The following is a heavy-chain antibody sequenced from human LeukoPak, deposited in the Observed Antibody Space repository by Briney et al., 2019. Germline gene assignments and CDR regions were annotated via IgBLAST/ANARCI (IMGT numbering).Heavy chain of an antibody. CDR2: INAGNGNT. Sequence: ASVKVSCKASGYTFTSYAMHWVRQAPGQRLGWMGWINAGNGNTKYSQEFQGRVTITRDTSASTAYMELSSLRSEDMAVYYCARDSAITIFGVVGIDYWGQGTLVTVSS. CDR3: ARDSAITIFGVVGIDY. V-gene: IGHV1-3*03. CDR1: GYTFTSYA. J-gene: IGHJ4*02. D-gene: IGHD3-3*01.